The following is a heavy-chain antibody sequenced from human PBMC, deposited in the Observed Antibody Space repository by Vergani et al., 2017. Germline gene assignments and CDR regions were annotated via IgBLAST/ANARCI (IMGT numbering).Heavy chain of an antibody. CDR2: ISAYNGNT. D-gene: IGHD4-17*01. CDR3: SRSRDHLRHAFDI. V-gene: IGHV1-18*01. CDR1: GYTFTSYG. J-gene: IGHJ3*02. Sequence: QVQLVQSGAEVKKPGASVKVSCKASGYTFTSYGISWVRQAPGQGLEWMGWISAYNGNTNYAQQVQGRVTMSTDTSTSTAYMERRSLRSDDTAVYYCSRSRDHLRHAFDIWGQGTMVTVSS.